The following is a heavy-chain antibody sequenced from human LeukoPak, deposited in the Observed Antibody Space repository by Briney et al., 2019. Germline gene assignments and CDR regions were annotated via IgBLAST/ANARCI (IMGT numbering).Heavy chain of an antibody. CDR3: ARRAYSDFFFVS. CDR2: IGGSGDSK. V-gene: IGHV3-11*01. J-gene: IGHJ4*02. Sequence: GGSLRLSCAASGFSFSDFYMSWIRQAPGKGLEWISHIGGSGDSKFYADSVKGRLTISRDNPEKSLYLQMNNLRVEDTAVYYCARRAYSDFFFVSWGQGILVTVSS. D-gene: IGHD4-11*01. CDR1: GFSFSDFY.